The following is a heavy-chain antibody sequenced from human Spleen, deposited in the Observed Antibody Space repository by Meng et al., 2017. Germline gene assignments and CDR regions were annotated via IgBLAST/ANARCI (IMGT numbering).Heavy chain of an antibody. CDR3: AKGWGYGDYSE. D-gene: IGHD4-17*01. CDR2: IYTSGST. V-gene: IGHV4-61*02. J-gene: IGHJ4*02. Sequence: LRLSCTVSGGSISSGSYYWSWIRQPAGTGLEWIGRIYTSGSTNYNPSLKSRVTISVDTSKNQFSLKLSSVAAADTAVYYCAKGWGYGDYSEWGQGTLVTVSS. CDR1: GGSISSGSYY.